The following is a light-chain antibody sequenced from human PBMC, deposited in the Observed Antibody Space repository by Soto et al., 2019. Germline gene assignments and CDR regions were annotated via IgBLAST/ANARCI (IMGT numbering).Light chain of an antibody. CDR1: QSVSSSY. V-gene: IGKV3-20*01. Sequence: EIVLTQSPGTLSLSPGERATLSCRASQSVSSSYLAWYQQKPGQAPRLLIYGASSRATGIPDRFSGSGSGTDFTLTISRLEPEDCAVYYCQQYGSSPGTFGQGNKVEIK. J-gene: IGKJ1*01. CDR2: GAS. CDR3: QQYGSSPGT.